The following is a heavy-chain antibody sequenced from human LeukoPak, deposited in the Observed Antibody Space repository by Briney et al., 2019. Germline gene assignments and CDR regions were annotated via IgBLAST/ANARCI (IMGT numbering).Heavy chain of an antibody. CDR2: IRSKANSYAT. CDR1: GFNFSGSA. D-gene: IGHD3-10*01. Sequence: GGSLRLSCAASGFNFSGSAMHWVRQASGKGLEWVGRIRSKANSYATAYAASVKGRFTISRDDSKNTAYLQMNSLKTEDTAVYYCTSSRKPMVRGKVELYYYYMDVWGKGTTVTVSS. V-gene: IGHV3-73*01. J-gene: IGHJ6*03. CDR3: TSSRKPMVRGKVELYYYYMDV.